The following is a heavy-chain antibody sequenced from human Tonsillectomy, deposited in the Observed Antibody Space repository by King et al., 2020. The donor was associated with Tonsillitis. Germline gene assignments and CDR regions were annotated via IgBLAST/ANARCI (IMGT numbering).Heavy chain of an antibody. V-gene: IGHV4-59*01. Sequence: QLQESGPGLVKPSETLSLTFTVSGGSISAYYWNWIRQPPGQGLEWIGYIYRSGSTNHNPSLKSRVSISVDTSKNQFSLKLDSVTAADTAVYYCARIQWSPLWGQGTLVTVSS. CDR3: ARIQWSPL. CDR1: GGSISAYY. CDR2: IYRSGST. J-gene: IGHJ4*02. D-gene: IGHD2-15*01.